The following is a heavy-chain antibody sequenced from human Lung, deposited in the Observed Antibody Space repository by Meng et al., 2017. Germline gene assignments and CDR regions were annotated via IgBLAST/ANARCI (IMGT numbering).Heavy chain of an antibody. D-gene: IGHD2/OR15-2a*01. J-gene: IGHJ4*02. Sequence: VQLGEAGGSVVQPGRSLRLSSSTSGFTFSTHAMHWFRQAQGKGLEWVAIISYDGSYKYYADSVQGRFTISRDNSKNTLYLQMNSLTTEDTAVYYCARDLGRETYFFDYWGQGTLVTVSS. CDR3: ARDLGRETYFFDY. CDR2: ISYDGSYK. CDR1: GFTFSTHA. V-gene: IGHV3-30*01.